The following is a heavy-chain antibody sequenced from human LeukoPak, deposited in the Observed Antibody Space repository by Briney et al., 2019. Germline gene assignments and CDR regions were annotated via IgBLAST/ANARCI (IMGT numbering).Heavy chain of an antibody. CDR1: GFTLSNYG. V-gene: IGHV3-33*01. D-gene: IGHD3-22*01. J-gene: IGHJ1*01. Sequence: GESLRLSCAASGFTLSNYGMHWVRQAPGKGLEWVAAIWHDGSRKYYAESVKGRFTISRDNARNTVYVQMDSLRAEDTAVYYCARDGRDSSGYYPGLWGQGTLVTVSS. CDR2: IWHDGSRK. CDR3: ARDGRDSSGYYPGL.